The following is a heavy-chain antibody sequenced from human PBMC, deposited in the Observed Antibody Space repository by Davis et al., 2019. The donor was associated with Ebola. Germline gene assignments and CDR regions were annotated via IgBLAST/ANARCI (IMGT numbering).Heavy chain of an antibody. Sequence: GESLKISCTASGFIFRDYWMSWVRQAPGKGLEWVANIKQDGSEKYYVDSVKGRFTISRDNAKNSLYLQMNSLRAEDTAVYYCAREVRLGDYTIWGQGTMVTVSS. J-gene: IGHJ3*02. V-gene: IGHV3-7*03. CDR1: GFIFRDYW. CDR3: AREVRLGDYTI. CDR2: IKQDGSEK. D-gene: IGHD3-16*01.